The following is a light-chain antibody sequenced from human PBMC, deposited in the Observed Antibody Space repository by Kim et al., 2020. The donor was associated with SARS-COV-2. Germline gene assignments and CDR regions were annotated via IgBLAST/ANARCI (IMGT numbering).Light chain of an antibody. CDR1: QSISGW. Sequence: ASVGDIVTITCRASQSISGWLAWYQQKPGKAPNLLIYDASSLQGGVPSRFSGSGSGTEFTLTISSLQPEDFATYYCQQYDSYSPWTFGQGTKLEI. CDR2: DAS. V-gene: IGKV1-5*01. J-gene: IGKJ1*01. CDR3: QQYDSYSPWT.